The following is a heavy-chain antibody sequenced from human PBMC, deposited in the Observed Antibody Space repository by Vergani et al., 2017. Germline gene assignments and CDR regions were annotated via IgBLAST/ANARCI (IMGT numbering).Heavy chain of an antibody. J-gene: IGHJ4*02. CDR2: IKSKTDGGTT. CDR3: AKDSLHYGDSSGFILY. V-gene: IGHV3-15*01. D-gene: IGHD4-17*01. Sequence: EVQLVESGGGLVKPGGSLRLSCAASGFTFSNAWMSWVRQAPGKGLEWVGRIKSKTDGGTTDYAAPVKGRFTISRDDSKNTLYLQMNSLRAEDTAVYYCAKDSLHYGDSSGFILYWGQGTLVTVSS. CDR1: GFTFSNAW.